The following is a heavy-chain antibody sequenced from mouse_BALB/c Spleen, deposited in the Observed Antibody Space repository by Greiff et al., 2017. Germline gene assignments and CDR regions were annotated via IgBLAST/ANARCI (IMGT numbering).Heavy chain of an antibody. V-gene: IGHV5-12-1*01. J-gene: IGHJ3*01. D-gene: IGHD4-1*01. CDR3: ARPLDGTEAWFAY. Sequence: EVLLVESGAGLVKPGGSLKLSCAASGFAFTSYDMPWVRQTPEKSLEWIAYISSGGGSTYYPDTLKGRFTISGDNAKNTLFLQMSSLKSEDTAMYYGARPLDGTEAWFAYWGQGTLVTVSA. CDR1: GFAFTSYD. CDR2: ISSGGGST.